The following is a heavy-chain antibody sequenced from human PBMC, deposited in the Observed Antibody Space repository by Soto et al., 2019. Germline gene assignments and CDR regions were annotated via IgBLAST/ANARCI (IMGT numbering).Heavy chain of an antibody. V-gene: IGHV1-18*01. CDR1: GYAFTTYG. D-gene: IGHD1-1*01. J-gene: IGHJ4*02. CDR2: ISAHNGNT. CDR3: ARGRYGDY. Sequence: QVHLVQSGAEVKKPGASVKVSCQGSGYAFTTYGITWVRQAPGQGLEWMGWISAHNGNTNYAQKLQGRVTVPRDTSTSTAYMELRSLRYEDTAVYYCARGRYGDYWGQGALVTASS.